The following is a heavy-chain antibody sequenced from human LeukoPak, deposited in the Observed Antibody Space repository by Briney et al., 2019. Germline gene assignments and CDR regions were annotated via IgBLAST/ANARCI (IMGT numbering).Heavy chain of an antibody. CDR3: ARILDRDV. D-gene: IGHD3-22*01. Sequence: SETLSLTCSVSGGSMSDSYWYWIRHSAATGMEWIGRIHAIGSTNYSPFLESRVIMSLDMSKRQFSLTLSAVTAADTATYYCARILDRDVWGQGTLVTVSP. CDR1: GGSMSDSY. J-gene: IGHJ3*01. CDR2: IHAIGST. V-gene: IGHV4-4*07.